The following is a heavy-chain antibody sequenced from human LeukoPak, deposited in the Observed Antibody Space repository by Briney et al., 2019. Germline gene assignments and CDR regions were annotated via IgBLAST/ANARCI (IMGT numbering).Heavy chain of an antibody. J-gene: IGHJ5*02. CDR1: GGSITSYY. V-gene: IGHV4-59*12. CDR3: ARVVAAAGNNWFDP. D-gene: IGHD6-13*01. Sequence: SETLSLTCTVSGGSITSYYWSWIRQPPGKGLEWIGYIYYSGTTNYNPSLKSRVTISIDTSKNQFSLKLNSVTAADTAVYYCARVVAAAGNNWFDPWGQGTLVTVSS. CDR2: IYYSGTT.